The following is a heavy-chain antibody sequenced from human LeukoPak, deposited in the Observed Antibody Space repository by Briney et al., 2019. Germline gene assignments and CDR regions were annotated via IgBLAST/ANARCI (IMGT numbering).Heavy chain of an antibody. Sequence: GGSLRLPCAASGFTFSSYAMHWVRQAPGKGLEWVAVISYDGSNKYYADSVKGRFTISRDNPKNTLYLQMNSLRAEDTAVYYCAREAIDGSPFDYWGQGTLVTVSS. CDR2: ISYDGSNK. CDR3: AREAIDGSPFDY. CDR1: GFTFSSYA. J-gene: IGHJ4*02. V-gene: IGHV3-30-3*01. D-gene: IGHD6-25*01.